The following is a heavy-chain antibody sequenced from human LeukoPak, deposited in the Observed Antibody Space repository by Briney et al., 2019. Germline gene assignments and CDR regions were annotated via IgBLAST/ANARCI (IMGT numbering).Heavy chain of an antibody. CDR2: ISNTGSSI. CDR1: GFTFSDSH. D-gene: IGHD4-17*01. V-gene: IGHV3-11*04. Sequence: PGGSLRLSCAASGFTFSDSHMTWSRQAPGKGLEWVSYISNTGSSISYADSVRGRFTTSRDNAKRSLYLQMNSLRAEDTALYYCAREVPYGDYQDGEGFDPWGQGTLVTVSS. CDR3: AREVPYGDYQDGEGFDP. J-gene: IGHJ5*02.